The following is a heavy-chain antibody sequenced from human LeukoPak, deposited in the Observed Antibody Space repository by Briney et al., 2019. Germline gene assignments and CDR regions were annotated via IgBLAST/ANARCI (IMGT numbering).Heavy chain of an antibody. V-gene: IGHV1-8*01. CDR2: ITPNSRNT. CDR3: ARVDPIAVAGELP. J-gene: IGHJ5*02. D-gene: IGHD6-19*01. Sequence: WITPNSRNTGYAQKFQGRVTMTRTTSISTAYMELSSLRSEDTAVYYCARVDPIAVAGELPWGQGTLVTASS.